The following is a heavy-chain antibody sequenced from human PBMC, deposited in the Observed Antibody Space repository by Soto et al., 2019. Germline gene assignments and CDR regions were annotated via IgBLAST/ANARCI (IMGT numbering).Heavy chain of an antibody. CDR1: GFTFSSYS. Sequence: NPGGSLRLSCAASGFTFSSYSMSWVRQAPGKGLEWVSSISSSSSYIYYADSVKGRFTISRDNAKNSLYLQMNSLRAEDTAVYYCAKGRGYCSSTSCYGPYYYYYGMDVWGQGTTVTVSS. J-gene: IGHJ6*02. V-gene: IGHV3-21*01. CDR3: AKGRGYCSSTSCYGPYYYYYGMDV. D-gene: IGHD2-2*01. CDR2: ISSSSSYI.